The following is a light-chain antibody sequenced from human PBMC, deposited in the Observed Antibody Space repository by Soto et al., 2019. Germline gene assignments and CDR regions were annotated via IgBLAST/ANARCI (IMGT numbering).Light chain of an antibody. Sequence: DIVMTQSPDSLAVSLGERATINCKSSQSVLYSSNNRNYLAWYQQKPGQPPKLLISWASTRESGVPDRFSGSGSGIYFTLTISSLQAEDVAVYYCQQHFSTSYTFGQGTKLEIK. V-gene: IGKV4-1*01. CDR2: WAS. J-gene: IGKJ2*01. CDR1: QSVLYSSNNRNY. CDR3: QQHFSTSYT.